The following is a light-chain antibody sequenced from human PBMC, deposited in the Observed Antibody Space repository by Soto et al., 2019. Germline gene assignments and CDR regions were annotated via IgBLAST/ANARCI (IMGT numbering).Light chain of an antibody. CDR1: QSVGSY. V-gene: IGKV3-11*01. J-gene: IGKJ5*01. Sequence: EIVLTQSPATLSLSPGERATLSCRASQSVGSYLAWFQQKPGQAPRLLIYDASIRATGIPARFSGSGSETDFTLTISSLEPEDFAVYYCQQRASWVTFGQGTRLES. CDR3: QQRASWVT. CDR2: DAS.